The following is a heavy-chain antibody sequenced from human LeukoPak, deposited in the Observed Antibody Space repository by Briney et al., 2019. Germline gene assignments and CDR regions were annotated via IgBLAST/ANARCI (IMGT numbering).Heavy chain of an antibody. CDR3: AKGILRYFDWLLPPFDY. Sequence: PGRSLRLSCAASGFTFDNYAMHWVRQAPGKGLEWVSGISWNSGSIGYADSVKGRFTISRDNSKNTLYLQMNSLRAEDTAVYYCAKGILRYFDWLLPPFDYWGQGTLVTVSS. D-gene: IGHD3-9*01. J-gene: IGHJ4*02. CDR1: GFTFDNYA. V-gene: IGHV3-9*01. CDR2: ISWNSGSI.